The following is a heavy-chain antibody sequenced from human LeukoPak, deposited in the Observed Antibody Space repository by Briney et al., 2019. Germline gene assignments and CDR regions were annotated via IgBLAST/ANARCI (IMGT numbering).Heavy chain of an antibody. J-gene: IGHJ4*02. D-gene: IGHD1-7*01. CDR3: ARDRRSNWNYGKGFDY. V-gene: IGHV1-69*05. CDR1: GGTFSSYA. CDR2: IIPIFGTA. Sequence: GSSVKVSCKASGGTFSSYAIGWVRQAPGQGLEWMGGIIPIFGTANYAQKFQGRVTITTDESTSTAYMELSSLRSEDTAVYYCARDRRSNWNYGKGFDYWGQGTLVTVSS.